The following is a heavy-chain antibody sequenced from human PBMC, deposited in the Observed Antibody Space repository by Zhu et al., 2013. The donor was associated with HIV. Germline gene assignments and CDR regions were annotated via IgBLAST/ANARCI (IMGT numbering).Heavy chain of an antibody. D-gene: IGHD5-12*01. CDR1: GFSFSDAW. J-gene: IGHJ4*02. CDR2: IKSKADGGTT. Sequence: EVQLVESGGGLVKPGGSLRLSCGGSGFSFSDAWISWVRQAPGKGPEWVGRIKSKADGGTTDYAEPVKGRFTISRDDSKNTLYLQMNSLETEDTAVYYCTTEIKSGYDLDYWGQGTLVTVSS. V-gene: IGHV3-15*01. CDR3: TTEIKSGYDLDY.